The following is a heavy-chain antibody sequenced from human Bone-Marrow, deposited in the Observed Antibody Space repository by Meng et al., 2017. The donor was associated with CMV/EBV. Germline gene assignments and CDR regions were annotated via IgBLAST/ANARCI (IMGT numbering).Heavy chain of an antibody. V-gene: IGHV3-23*01. Sequence: GGSLRLSCAASGFTFSSYAMSWVRQAPGKGLEWVSAISGSGGSTYYADSVKGRFTISRDNAKNSLYLQMNSLRAEDTAVYYCARDQPRYCSSTSCYRGYYYGMDVWGQGTTVTVSS. CDR2: ISGSGGST. CDR3: ARDQPRYCSSTSCYRGYYYGMDV. CDR1: GFTFSSYA. D-gene: IGHD2-2*02. J-gene: IGHJ6*02.